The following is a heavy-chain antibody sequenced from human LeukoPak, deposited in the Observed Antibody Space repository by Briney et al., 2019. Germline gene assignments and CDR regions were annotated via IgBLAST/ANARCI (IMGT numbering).Heavy chain of an antibody. CDR2: IYYSGST. CDR1: GGSISSSSYY. Sequence: KPSETLSLTCTVSGGSISSSSYYWGWIRQPPGKGLEWIGSIYYSGSTYYNPSLKSRVTISVDTSKNQFSLKLSSVTAADTAVYYCARRRVSNWFDPWGQGTLVTVSS. CDR3: ARRRVSNWFDP. J-gene: IGHJ5*02. V-gene: IGHV4-39*01.